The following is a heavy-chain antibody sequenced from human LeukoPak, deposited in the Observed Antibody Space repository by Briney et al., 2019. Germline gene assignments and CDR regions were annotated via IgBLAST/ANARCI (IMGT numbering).Heavy chain of an antibody. CDR2: INSDGSST. CDR1: GFTFSDCW. CDR3: ARDLPRLGIDY. J-gene: IGHJ4*02. Sequence: PGGSLRLSCAASGFTFSDCWMHWVRQVPEKGLVWVSHINSDGSSTAYGDSVKGRFTISRDNAKNTLYLQMDSLRADDTAVYYCARDLPRLGIDYWGQGTLVTVSS. D-gene: IGHD7-27*01. V-gene: IGHV3-74*01.